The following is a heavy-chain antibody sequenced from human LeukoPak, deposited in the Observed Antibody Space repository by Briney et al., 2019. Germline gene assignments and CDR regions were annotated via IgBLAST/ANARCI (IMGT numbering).Heavy chain of an antibody. Sequence: ASVKVSCKASGYIFTSYFMHWVRQAPGQGLEWMGLINPSGGSTRYAQKFQGRVTMTRDMSTSTVYMELSSLRSEDTAVYYCARALPHRRLMDTTMEQHWFDPWGQGTLVTVSS. D-gene: IGHD5-18*01. J-gene: IGHJ5*02. V-gene: IGHV1-46*01. CDR2: INPSGGST. CDR1: GYIFTSYF. CDR3: ARALPHRRLMDTTMEQHWFDP.